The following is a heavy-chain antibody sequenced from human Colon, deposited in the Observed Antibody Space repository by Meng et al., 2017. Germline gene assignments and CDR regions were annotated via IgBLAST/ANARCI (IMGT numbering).Heavy chain of an antibody. CDR3: ARNSGSYPYYFDY. D-gene: IGHD1-26*01. CDR1: GFTVNTYY. CDR2: IYSGGSI. Sequence: VQLVVSGGGSIQPGGSVRRSCPASGFTVNTYYMTWVRQAPGMGLQWVSIIYSGGSIYHADSVKGRFTISRDNSKNTLHLQMNSLRAEDTAVYYCARNSGSYPYYFDYWGQGALVTVSS. V-gene: IGHV3-53*01. J-gene: IGHJ4*02.